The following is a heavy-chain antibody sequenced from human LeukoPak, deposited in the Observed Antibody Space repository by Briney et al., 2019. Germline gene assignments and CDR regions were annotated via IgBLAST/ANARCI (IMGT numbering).Heavy chain of an antibody. CDR1: GFTFSSYA. CDR3: VRAMGSIVDF. J-gene: IGHJ4*02. CDR2: ISGSGGST. V-gene: IGHV3-23*01. D-gene: IGHD6-6*01. Sequence: GGSLRLSCAASGFTFSSYAMSWVRQAPGKGLEWVSAISGSGGSTYYADSVKGRFTISRDNSKNTLCLQMSSLRAEDTGIYYCVRAMGSIVDFWGQGTLVTVSS.